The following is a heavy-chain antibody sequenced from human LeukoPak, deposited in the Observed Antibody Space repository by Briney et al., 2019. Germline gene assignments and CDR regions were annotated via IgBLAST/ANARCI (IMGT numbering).Heavy chain of an antibody. Sequence: GGSLRLSCAASGFTFSNYWMTWVRQAPGKGLEWVANIKQDGSERDYVDSVKGRFTISRDDAKNSLYLQMNSLRAEDTAVYYCAREYPSDYYYYYMDVWGKGTTVTVSS. CDR2: IKQDGSER. CDR3: AREYPSDYYYYYMDV. V-gene: IGHV3-7*03. J-gene: IGHJ6*03. CDR1: GFTFSNYW.